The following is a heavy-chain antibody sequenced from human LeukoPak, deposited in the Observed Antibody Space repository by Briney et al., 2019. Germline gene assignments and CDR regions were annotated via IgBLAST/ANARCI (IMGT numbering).Heavy chain of an antibody. J-gene: IGHJ4*02. Sequence: PGGSLRLSCAASGFTFSSYWMSWVRQPPGKGLEGVANIKQDGSEKYYVDSVKGRFTISRDNAKNSLYLQMNSLRAEDTAVYYCARDQLLWFGELSFGNDYWGQGTLVTVSS. D-gene: IGHD3-10*01. CDR2: IKQDGSEK. CDR3: ARDQLLWFGELSFGNDY. V-gene: IGHV3-7*01. CDR1: GFTFSSYW.